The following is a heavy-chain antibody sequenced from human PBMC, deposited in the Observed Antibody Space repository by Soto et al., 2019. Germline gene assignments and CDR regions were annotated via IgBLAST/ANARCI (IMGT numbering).Heavy chain of an antibody. Sequence: QVQLQESGPGLVKPSQTLSLTCTVSGGSISSGDYYWSWIRQPPGKVLEWIGYIYYSGSTYYNPSLDSRVTIPVDTSQNQYSLKLSSVTAEDTAVYYCSRAIYGAYEADAFDIWGQGKMVTVSS. CDR2: IYYSGST. J-gene: IGHJ3*02. CDR3: SRAIYGAYEADAFDI. V-gene: IGHV4-30-4*01. CDR1: GGSISSGDYY. D-gene: IGHD4-17*01.